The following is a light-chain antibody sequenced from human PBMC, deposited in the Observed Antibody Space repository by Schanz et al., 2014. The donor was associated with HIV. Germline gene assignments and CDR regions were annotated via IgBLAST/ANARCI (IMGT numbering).Light chain of an antibody. J-gene: IGLJ2*01. CDR1: SDDVGGYNY. CDR2: DVS. Sequence: QSALTQPASVSGSPGQSITISCTGTSDDVGGYNYVSWFQQHPGKAPKLIIYDVSSRPSGVSNRFSGSKSGNSASLTISGLQADDEAHYYCNSYTSTATVIFGVGIKLTVL. V-gene: IGLV2-14*01. CDR3: NSYTSTATVI.